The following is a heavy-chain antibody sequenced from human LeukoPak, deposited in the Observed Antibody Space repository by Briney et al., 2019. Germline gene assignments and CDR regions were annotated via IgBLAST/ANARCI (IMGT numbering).Heavy chain of an antibody. Sequence: GGSLRLSCAASGFTFSSYWMSWVRQAPGKGLEWVANIKQDGSEKYYVDSVKGRFTISRDNAKNSLYLQMNSLRAEDTAVYYCARFCSSTRGYYFDYWGQGTLVTVSS. CDR3: ARFCSSTRGYYFDY. J-gene: IGHJ4*02. D-gene: IGHD2-2*01. V-gene: IGHV3-7*01. CDR2: IKQDGSEK. CDR1: GFTFSSYW.